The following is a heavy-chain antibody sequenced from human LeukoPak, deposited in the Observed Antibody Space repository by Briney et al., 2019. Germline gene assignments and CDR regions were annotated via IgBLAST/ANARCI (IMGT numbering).Heavy chain of an antibody. CDR3: ASVDSGTAYLRYDY. CDR2: INPNSGGA. Sequence: ASVKVSCKASGYTFTDYFVHWVRQAPGQGLEWMGWINPNSGGAKFAQKFQGRVTLTRDTSISTAYMDLSRLTSDDTAIYYCASVDSGTAYLRYDYWGQGTLVTVSS. J-gene: IGHJ4*02. D-gene: IGHD3/OR15-3a*01. V-gene: IGHV1-2*02. CDR1: GYTFTDYF.